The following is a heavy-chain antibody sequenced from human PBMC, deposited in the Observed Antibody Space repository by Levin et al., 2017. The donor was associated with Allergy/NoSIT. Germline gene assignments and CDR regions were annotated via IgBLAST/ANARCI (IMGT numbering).Heavy chain of an antibody. V-gene: IGHV5-51*01. CDR2: IYPGDSDT. J-gene: IGHJ4*02. D-gene: IGHD2-2*01. CDR1: GYSFTGSW. Sequence: ASVKVSCKAFGYSFTGSWIGWVRQMPGKGLEWMGLIYPGDSDTRYSPSFQGQVTISADKSTATPYLQWSRLKTSDTARYFCATLRYCSSDSCHAFDKWGQGTLVTVSS. CDR3: ATLRYCSSDSCHAFDK.